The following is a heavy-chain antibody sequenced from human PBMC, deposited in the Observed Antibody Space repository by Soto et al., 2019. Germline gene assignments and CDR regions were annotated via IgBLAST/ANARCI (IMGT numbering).Heavy chain of an antibody. D-gene: IGHD2-15*01. V-gene: IGHV3-64*01. CDR2: ISSNGGST. Sequence: GGSLRLSCAASGFTFSSYAMHWVRQAPGKGLEYVSAISSNGGSTYYANSVKGRFTISRDNSKNTLYLQMGSLRAEDMAVYYCARDAVAATPQSVYYYYMDVWGKGTTVTVSS. CDR3: ARDAVAATPQSVYYYYMDV. J-gene: IGHJ6*03. CDR1: GFTFSSYA.